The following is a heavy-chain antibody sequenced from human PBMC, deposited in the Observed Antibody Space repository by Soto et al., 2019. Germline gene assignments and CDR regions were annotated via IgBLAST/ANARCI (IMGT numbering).Heavy chain of an antibody. J-gene: IGHJ5*02. Sequence: QVQLVESGGGVVQPGRSLRLSCAASGFTFSSYAMHWVRQAPGKGLEWVAVISYDGSNKYYADSVKGRFTISRDNSKNTLYRQMNSLRAEDTAVYYCARADGYSSSWYRGWFDPWGQGTLVTVSS. CDR2: ISYDGSNK. V-gene: IGHV3-30-3*01. CDR3: ARADGYSSSWYRGWFDP. CDR1: GFTFSSYA. D-gene: IGHD6-13*01.